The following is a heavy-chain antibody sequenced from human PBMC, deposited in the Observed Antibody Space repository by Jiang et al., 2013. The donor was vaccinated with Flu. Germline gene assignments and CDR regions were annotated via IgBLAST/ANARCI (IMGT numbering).Heavy chain of an antibody. J-gene: IGHJ4*02. CDR1: GGALSRYS. D-gene: IGHD3-22*01. CDR3: ARARGDSSGYYSFPDF. Sequence: GAEVKKPGSSVNVSCKASGGALSRYSISWVRQAPGQGLEWMGRLIPILDIANYAQRFQGRITFSADKLTNTLYMELSSLRSEDTAVYYCARARGDSSGYYSFPDFWGQGTLVTVSS. CDR2: LIPILDIA. V-gene: IGHV1-69*04.